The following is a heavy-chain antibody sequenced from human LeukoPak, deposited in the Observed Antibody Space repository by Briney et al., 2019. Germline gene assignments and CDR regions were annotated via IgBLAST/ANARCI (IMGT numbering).Heavy chain of an antibody. J-gene: IGHJ4*02. CDR3: ARGGPNQPLLYRPGGPLYY. Sequence: PSETLSLTCAVYGGSFSGYYWSWLRQPPGKGLEWIGEINHSGSTNYNPSLKSRVTISVDTSKNQFSLKLSSVTAADTAVYYCARGGPNQPLLYRPGGPLYYWGRETLVTVSS. V-gene: IGHV4-34*01. CDR1: GGSFSGYY. D-gene: IGHD2-2*02. CDR2: INHSGST.